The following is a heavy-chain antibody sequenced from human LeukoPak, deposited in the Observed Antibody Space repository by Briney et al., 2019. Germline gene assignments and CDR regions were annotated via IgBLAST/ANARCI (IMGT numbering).Heavy chain of an antibody. V-gene: IGHV4-39*07. J-gene: IGHJ4*02. CDR3: ARQIRGTVDY. CDR2: VYYTGST. Sequence: SETLSLTCTVSGGSISSNSYYWGWIRQPPGKGLEWVGTVYYTGSTYYNPSLKSRVTISVDTSKKQFSLNLNSVTAADTAVYYCARQIRGTVDYWGQGTLVTVSS. CDR1: GGSISSNSYY. D-gene: IGHD3-16*01.